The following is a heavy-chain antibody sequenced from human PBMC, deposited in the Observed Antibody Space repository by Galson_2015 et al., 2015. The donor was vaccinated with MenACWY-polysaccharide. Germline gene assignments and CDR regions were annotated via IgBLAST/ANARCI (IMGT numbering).Heavy chain of an antibody. D-gene: IGHD1-26*01. V-gene: IGHV4-59*08. Sequence: ETLSLTCTVSGGSISRFYWNWIRQTPRKGLEWIGYIYSSGSTNYNPSLKSRVNISVDTSKNQFSLKLSSVTAADTAVYYCARVEKYSGSYYILHWGQGTLVTVSS. CDR1: GGSISRFY. CDR2: IYSSGST. J-gene: IGHJ4*02. CDR3: ARVEKYSGSYYILH.